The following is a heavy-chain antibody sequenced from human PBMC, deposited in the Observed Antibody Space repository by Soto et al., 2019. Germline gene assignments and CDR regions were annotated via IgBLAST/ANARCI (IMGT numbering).Heavy chain of an antibody. D-gene: IGHD4-4*01. J-gene: IGHJ6*02. CDR2: IKSKTEGGTT. V-gene: IGHV3-15*01. CDR3: TTETTVASVYYYYYGMDV. Sequence: KGREWVGRIKSKTEGGTTDYAAPVKGRFTISRDDSKNTLYLQMNSLKTEDTAVYYCTTETTVASVYYYYYGMDVWGQGTTVTVSS.